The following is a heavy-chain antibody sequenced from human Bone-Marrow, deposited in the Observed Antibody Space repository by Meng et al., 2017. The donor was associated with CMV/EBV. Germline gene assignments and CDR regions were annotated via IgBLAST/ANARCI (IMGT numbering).Heavy chain of an antibody. CDR3: ARHGSYLTYYDFWSGYYDAFDI. D-gene: IGHD3-3*01. CDR1: GYSFTSYW. J-gene: IGHJ3*02. V-gene: IGHV5-51*01. CDR2: IYPGDSDT. Sequence: GESLKISCKGSGYSFTSYWIGWVRQMPGKGLEWMGIIYPGDSDTRYSPSFQGQVTISADKSISTAYLQWSSLKASDTAMYYCARHGSYLTYYDFWSGYYDAFDIWGQGKMVNVSS.